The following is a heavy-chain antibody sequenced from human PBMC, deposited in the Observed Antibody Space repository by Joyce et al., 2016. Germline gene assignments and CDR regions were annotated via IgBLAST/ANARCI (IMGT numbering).Heavy chain of an antibody. D-gene: IGHD6-13*01. Sequence: QLQLQESGPGLVKPSETLSLTCTVSGGSISSSDDYWGWIRQPPGKGLEWIGDVYYGGNTFYNPSLKSRVTISVDTSNNQFSLKLRSVTAADTSVYYCTRRGQLATYVQFYYGMDVWGQGTSVTVSS. V-gene: IGHV4-39*01. CDR1: GGSISSSDDY. J-gene: IGHJ6*02. CDR2: VYYGGNT. CDR3: TRRGQLATYVQFYYGMDV.